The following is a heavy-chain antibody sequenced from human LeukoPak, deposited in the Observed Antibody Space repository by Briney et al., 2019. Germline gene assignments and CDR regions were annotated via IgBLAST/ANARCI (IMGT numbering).Heavy chain of an antibody. CDR1: GYRFTRHW. CDR3: ARRRDLYSGSYYPFDY. D-gene: IGHD1-26*01. CDR2: IYPGDSET. J-gene: IGHJ4*02. V-gene: IGHV5-51*01. Sequence: GESLKISCQGSGYRFTRHWIGWVRQLPGKGLEWMGIIYPGDSETIYSPSFQGQVTISADKSISTAYLQWSSLKASDTAMYYCARRRDLYSGSYYPFDYWGQGTLVTVSS.